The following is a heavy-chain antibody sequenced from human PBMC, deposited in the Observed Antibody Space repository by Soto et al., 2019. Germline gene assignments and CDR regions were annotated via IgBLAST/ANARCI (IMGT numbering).Heavy chain of an antibody. D-gene: IGHD6-13*01. Sequence: PSETLSLTCTVSGGSISSGGYYWSWIRQHPGKGLEWIGYIYSNGSTNSNPSLKSRVTISIGTSKHQFSLTLNSVTAADTAVYYCARLPPIAAAGHYYFGMDVWGQGTTVTVSS. CDR1: GGSISSGGYY. V-gene: IGHV4-31*03. CDR2: IYSNGST. CDR3: ARLPPIAAAGHYYFGMDV. J-gene: IGHJ6*02.